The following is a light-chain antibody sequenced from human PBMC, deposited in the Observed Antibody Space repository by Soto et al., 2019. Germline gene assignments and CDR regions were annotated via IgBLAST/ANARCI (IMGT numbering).Light chain of an antibody. CDR1: SSDIGAYNY. CDR2: AVS. J-gene: IGLJ2*01. CDR3: SSYTTCPVVV. Sequence: QSALTQPASVSGSPGQSITISCAGTSSDIGAYNYGAWDQQRPGKAPKVMIYAVSDRPSGVSNRFSGSKSGNTASLTISGLQAEDEADYYCSSYTTCPVVVFCGGTTLTV. V-gene: IGLV2-14*01.